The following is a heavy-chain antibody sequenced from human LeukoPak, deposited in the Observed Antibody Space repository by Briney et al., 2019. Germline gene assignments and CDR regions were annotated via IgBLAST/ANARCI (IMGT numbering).Heavy chain of an antibody. D-gene: IGHD5-24*01. Sequence: GGSLRPSCAASGFTFSTYAMSWVRQAPGKGLEWVSVISGSGSSTYYADSVKGRFTNSRDNSTNTLYLEMNSLRAEDTAVYYCAKEMATIRAFDFWGQGTMVTVSS. J-gene: IGHJ3*01. CDR3: AKEMATIRAFDF. V-gene: IGHV3-23*01. CDR1: GFTFSTYA. CDR2: ISGSGSST.